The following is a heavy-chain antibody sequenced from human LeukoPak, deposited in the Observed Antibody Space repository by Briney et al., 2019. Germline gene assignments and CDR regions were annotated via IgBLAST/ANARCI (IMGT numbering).Heavy chain of an antibody. V-gene: IGHV3-23*01. J-gene: IGHJ4*02. CDR2: ISGSGGST. Sequence: GGSLRLSCAASGFTFSNYAMSWVRQAPGKGLEWVSAISGSGGSTYYADSVKARFTFSRDNSKNTLYLQMNSLRAEDTAVYYCARHYDSSGYYYLDYWGQGTLVTVSS. CDR1: GFTFSNYA. CDR3: ARHYDSSGYYYLDY. D-gene: IGHD3-22*01.